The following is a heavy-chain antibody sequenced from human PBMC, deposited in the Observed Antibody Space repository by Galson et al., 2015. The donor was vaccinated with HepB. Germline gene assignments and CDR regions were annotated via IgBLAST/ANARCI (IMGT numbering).Heavy chain of an antibody. D-gene: IGHD1-26*01. CDR1: GGSISSSSYY. V-gene: IGHV4-39*01. J-gene: IGHJ5*02. Sequence: SETLSLTCTVSGGSISSSSYYWGWIRQPPGKGLEWIGSIYYSGSTYYNPSLKSRVTISVDTSKNQFSLKLSSVTAADTAVYYCARRGGSYPFDPWGQGTLVTVSS. CDR3: ARRGGSYPFDP. CDR2: IYYSGST.